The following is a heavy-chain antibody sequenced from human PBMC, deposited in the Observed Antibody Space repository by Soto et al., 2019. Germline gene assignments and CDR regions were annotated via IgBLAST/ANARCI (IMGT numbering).Heavy chain of an antibody. J-gene: IGHJ5*02. CDR3: ARLVGNSWLDH. D-gene: IGHD6-6*01. CDR2: TYYRSIWQT. V-gene: IGHV6-1*01. Sequence: QVQLQQSGPGLVKPSQTLSLTCAISGDSVSSHDAVWNWIRQSPSIGLEWLGRTYYRSIWQTEYAVSVKGRMTINPDATKNQCSLQLNSVTPGDKAMYYCARLVGNSWLDHWGQGTLVTVSA. CDR1: GDSVSSHDAV.